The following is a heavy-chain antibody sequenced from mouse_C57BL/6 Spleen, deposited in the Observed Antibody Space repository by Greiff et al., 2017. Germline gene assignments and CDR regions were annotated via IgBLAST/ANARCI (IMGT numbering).Heavy chain of an antibody. Sequence: VHVKQSGPELVKPGASVKISCKASGYSFTGYYMNWVKQSPEKSLEWIGEINPSTGGTTYNQKFKAKATLTVDKSSSTAYMQLKSLTSEDSAVYYCARGYDGYQPYAMDYWGQGTSVTVSS. V-gene: IGHV1-42*01. D-gene: IGHD2-3*01. CDR3: ARGYDGYQPYAMDY. CDR2: INPSTGGT. CDR1: GYSFTGYY. J-gene: IGHJ4*01.